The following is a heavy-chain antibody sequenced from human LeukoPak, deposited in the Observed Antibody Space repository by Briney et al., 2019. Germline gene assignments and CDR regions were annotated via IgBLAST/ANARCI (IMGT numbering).Heavy chain of an antibody. Sequence: GGSLRLSCAASGFTFGSYSMNWVRQAPGKGLEWVSSISSSSSYIYYADSVKGRFTISRDNAKNSLYLQMNSLRAEDTAVYYCAAGDDSSGYYYPSPFQHWGQGTLVTVSS. V-gene: IGHV3-21*01. CDR3: AAGDDSSGYYYPSPFQH. CDR2: ISSSSSYI. J-gene: IGHJ1*01. CDR1: GFTFGSYS. D-gene: IGHD3-22*01.